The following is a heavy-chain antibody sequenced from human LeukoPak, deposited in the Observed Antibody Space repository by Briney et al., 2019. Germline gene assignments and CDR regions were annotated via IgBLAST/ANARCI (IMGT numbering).Heavy chain of an antibody. CDR2: THFSGSS. Sequence: SETLSLTCSVSGSSIGRHYWTWIRQPPGKGLEWIGYTHFSGSSNCNPSLKSRATTSLDRAKNQISLTLTSVTAADTAVYFCARAKAAGSYDFWGQGTLVTVSS. V-gene: IGHV4-59*11. J-gene: IGHJ4*02. CDR1: GSSIGRHY. D-gene: IGHD6-13*01. CDR3: ARAKAAGSYDF.